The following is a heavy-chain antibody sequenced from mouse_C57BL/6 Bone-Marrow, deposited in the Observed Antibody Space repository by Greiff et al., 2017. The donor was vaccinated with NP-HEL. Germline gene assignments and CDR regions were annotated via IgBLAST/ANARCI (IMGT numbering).Heavy chain of an antibody. CDR1: GFTFSSYG. CDR3: ASLITTVVAPYYYAMDY. CDR2: ISSGGSYT. V-gene: IGHV5-6*02. Sequence: DVKLVESGGDLVKPGGSLKLSCAASGFTFSSYGMSWVRQTPDKRLEWVATISSGGSYTYYPDSVKGRFTISRDNAKNTLYLQMSSLKSEDTAMYYCASLITTVVAPYYYAMDYWGQGTSVTVSS. J-gene: IGHJ4*01. D-gene: IGHD1-1*01.